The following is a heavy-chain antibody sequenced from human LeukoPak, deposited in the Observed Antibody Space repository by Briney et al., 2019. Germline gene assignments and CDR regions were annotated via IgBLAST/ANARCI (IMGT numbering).Heavy chain of an antibody. J-gene: IGHJ4*02. D-gene: IGHD3-9*01. V-gene: IGHV3-20*04. CDR2: SNWNGDNT. CDR3: ARGSTHYDVLTGYHYYFDY. Sequence: GGSLRLSCAASGFTFDDYGMSWVRQAPGKGLEWVSGSNWNGDNTNYADSLKGRFTISRDNAKNSLYLQMNSLRAEDTALYYCARGSTHYDVLTGYHYYFDYWGQGTLVTVSS. CDR1: GFTFDDYG.